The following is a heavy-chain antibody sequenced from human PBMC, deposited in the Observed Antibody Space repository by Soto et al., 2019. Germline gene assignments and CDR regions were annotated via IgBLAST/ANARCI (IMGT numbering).Heavy chain of an antibody. CDR1: GFTFDDYA. CDR2: ISWNSGSI. V-gene: IGHV3-9*01. D-gene: IGHD2-15*01. CDR3: AKDLTLRDIVVVVAATAFDY. Sequence: EVQLVESGGGLVQPGRSLRLSCAASGFTFDDYAMHWVRQAPGKGLEWVSGISWNSGSIGYADSVKGRFTISRDNAKNSLYLQMNRLRAEDTALYYCAKDLTLRDIVVVVAATAFDYWGQGTLVTVSS. J-gene: IGHJ4*02.